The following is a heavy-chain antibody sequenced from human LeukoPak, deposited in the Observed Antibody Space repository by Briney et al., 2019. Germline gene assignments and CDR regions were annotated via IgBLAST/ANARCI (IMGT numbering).Heavy chain of an antibody. Sequence: ASVKVSCKTSGYSFTSFGISWVRQAPGQGLEWVGWISGYNGNTNYAQKFQDRVTLTTDTSTNTAYMEFRSLRSDDTAVYYCERWAGCITISAVGDFDYWGQGTLVTVSS. CDR2: ISGYNGNT. D-gene: IGHD3-3*01. V-gene: IGHV1-18*01. CDR3: ERWAGCITISAVGDFDY. CDR1: GYSFTSFG. J-gene: IGHJ4*02.